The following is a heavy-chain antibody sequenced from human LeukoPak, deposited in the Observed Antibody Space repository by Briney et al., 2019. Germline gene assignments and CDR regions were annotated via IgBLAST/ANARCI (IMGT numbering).Heavy chain of an antibody. CDR3: ARDPNRGYSYGYVDY. D-gene: IGHD5-18*01. CDR2: ISSSSSYI. V-gene: IGHV3-21*01. J-gene: IGHJ4*02. Sequence: GGSLRLSCAASGFTFSSYSMNWVRQAPGKGLEWVSSISSSSSYIYYADSVKGRFTISRDNSKNTLYLQMNSLRAEDTAVFYCARDPNRGYSYGYVDYWGQGTLVTVSS. CDR1: GFTFSSYS.